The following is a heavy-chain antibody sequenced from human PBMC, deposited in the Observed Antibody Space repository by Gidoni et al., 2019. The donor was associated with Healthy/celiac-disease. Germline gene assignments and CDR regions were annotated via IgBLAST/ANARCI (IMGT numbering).Heavy chain of an antibody. D-gene: IGHD3-3*01. CDR1: GGSFSGYY. CDR3: ARSREYYDFWSERGGYYYGMDV. Sequence: QVQLQQWGAGLLKPSETLSLTCAVYGGSFSGYYWSWIRQPPGKGLEWIGEINHSGSTNYNPSLKSRVTISVDTSKNQFSLKLSSVTAADTAVYYCARSREYYDFWSERGGYYYGMDVWGQGTTVTVSS. J-gene: IGHJ6*02. CDR2: INHSGST. V-gene: IGHV4-34*01.